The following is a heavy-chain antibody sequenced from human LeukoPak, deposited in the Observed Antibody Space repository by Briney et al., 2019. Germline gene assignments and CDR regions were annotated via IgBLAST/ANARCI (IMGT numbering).Heavy chain of an antibody. J-gene: IGHJ4*02. Sequence: SQTLSLTCTVSGGSITSGSYYWSWIRQPAGKGLEWIGRIYASGSTNYNPSLKSRVTISVDTSKNQFSLKLGSVTAADTAVYYCARARGYYDSSGYLDYWGQGTLVTVSS. CDR2: IYASGST. CDR3: ARARGYYDSSGYLDY. V-gene: IGHV4-61*02. CDR1: GGSITSGSYY. D-gene: IGHD3-22*01.